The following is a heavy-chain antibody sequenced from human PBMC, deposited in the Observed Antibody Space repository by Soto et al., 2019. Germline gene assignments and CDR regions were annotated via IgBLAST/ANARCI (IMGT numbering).Heavy chain of an antibody. Sequence: QITLKESGPTLVKPTQTLTLTCTFSGFSLSTSGVGVGWIRQPPGEALEWLALIYWDDDKRSSPSLKSRLTITKDTSKNQVVLTMPAMDPVDTATYFCAHRRNVELGPLRLFDYWGQGTQVTVSS. D-gene: IGHD2-15*01. J-gene: IGHJ4*02. CDR3: AHRRNVELGPLRLFDY. CDR2: IYWDDDK. V-gene: IGHV2-5*02. CDR1: GFSLSTSGVG.